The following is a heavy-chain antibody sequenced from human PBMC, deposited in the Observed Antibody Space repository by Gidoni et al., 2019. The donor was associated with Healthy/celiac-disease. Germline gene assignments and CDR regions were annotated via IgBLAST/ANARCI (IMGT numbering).Heavy chain of an antibody. V-gene: IGHV3-33*01. CDR3: ARESREYGGNSKGSAYWYFDL. D-gene: IGHD2-21*02. Sequence: QVQLVESGGGVVQPGRSLRLSCAASGFTFSSYGMHWVRQAPGKGLEWVAVIWYDGSNKYYADSVKGRFTISRDNSKNTLYLQMNSLRAEDTAVYYCARESREYGGNSKGSAYWYFDLWGRGTLVTVSS. CDR2: IWYDGSNK. J-gene: IGHJ2*01. CDR1: GFTFSSYG.